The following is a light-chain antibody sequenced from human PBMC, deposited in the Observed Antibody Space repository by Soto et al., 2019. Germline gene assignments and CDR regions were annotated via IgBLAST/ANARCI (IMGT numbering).Light chain of an antibody. CDR3: HQFGNSLCT. CDR1: QSVPNTY. Sequence: EIVLSQSPGIMSLSPGERATLSCRASQSVPNTYFAWYQQKPGQPPRLLISGASHRATGIPDRFSGSGSGTFFTLTIRRLEPDVFVVYFCHQFGNSLCTFGRGTRVDI. V-gene: IGKV3-20*01. CDR2: GAS. J-gene: IGKJ1*01.